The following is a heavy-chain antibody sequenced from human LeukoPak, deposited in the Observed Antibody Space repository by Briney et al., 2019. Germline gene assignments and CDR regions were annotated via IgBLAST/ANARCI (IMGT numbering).Heavy chain of an antibody. V-gene: IGHV3-30-3*01. CDR3: ARGLAFWSGYPFDY. J-gene: IGHJ4*02. CDR2: ISYDGSNK. D-gene: IGHD3-3*01. Sequence: PGGSLRLSCAASGFTFSSYAMHWVRQAPGKGLEGVAVISYDGSNKYYADSGKGGFTLSRDTSTNTLYLQMSSLRAEDTAVYYCARGLAFWSGYPFDYWGQGTLVTVSS. CDR1: GFTFSSYA.